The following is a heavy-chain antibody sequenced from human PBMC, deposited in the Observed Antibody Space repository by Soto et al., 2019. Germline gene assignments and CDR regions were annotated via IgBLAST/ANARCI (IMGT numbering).Heavy chain of an antibody. J-gene: IGHJ6*02. V-gene: IGHV5-51*01. CDR2: IYPGDSDS. CDR1: GYSFSTYW. CDR3: ARLANYDFWSGYPFTTNYSGMDV. D-gene: IGHD3-3*01. Sequence: HGESLKISCQGSGYSFSTYWIGWVRQMPGKGLEWMGIIYPGDSDSRYSPSFQGQVTFSADKPISSAYLQWSSLKASDTAMYYCARLANYDFWSGYPFTTNYSGMDVWGQGTMVTVS.